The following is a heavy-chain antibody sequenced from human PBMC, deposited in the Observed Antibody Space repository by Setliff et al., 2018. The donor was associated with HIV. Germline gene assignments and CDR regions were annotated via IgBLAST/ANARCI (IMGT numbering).Heavy chain of an antibody. Sequence: VASVKVSCKISGFTLNELSIQWVRQAPAKGLEWMGGFDPEAGEIIYAQKFQGRVTMTEDTSTDTAYMDLNSLRSEDTAVYYCATHPPYRSAWYMRSWGQGTLVTVSS. D-gene: IGHD6-19*01. CDR2: FDPEAGEI. CDR3: ATHPPYRSAWYMRS. V-gene: IGHV1-24*01. CDR1: GFTLNELS. J-gene: IGHJ5*02.